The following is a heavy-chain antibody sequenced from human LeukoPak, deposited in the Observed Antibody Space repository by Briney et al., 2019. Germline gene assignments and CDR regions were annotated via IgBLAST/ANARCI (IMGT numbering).Heavy chain of an antibody. Sequence: GGSLRLSCAASGFTFNNHAMDRVRQAPGKGLEWVSLISRSGATTYYADSVKGRFTISRDNSRNTLYLQMTSLRAEDTAVYYCARDPGDRWFFDLWGRGTLVTVSS. V-gene: IGHV3-23*01. CDR1: GFTFNNHA. CDR2: ISRSGATT. J-gene: IGHJ2*01. D-gene: IGHD7-27*01. CDR3: ARDPGDRWFFDL.